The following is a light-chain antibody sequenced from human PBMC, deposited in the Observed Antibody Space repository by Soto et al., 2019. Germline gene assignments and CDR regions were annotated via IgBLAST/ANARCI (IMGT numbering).Light chain of an antibody. J-gene: IGKJ4*01. Sequence: EIVLTQSPGTLSLSPGERATLSCRASQSVGRDYLAWYQQKPGQAPRLLIYHASSRATGIPDRFSGSGSGTDFTLTISRLEHEDFAEFHCQQYASSPLTFGGGTKVEIK. V-gene: IGKV3-20*01. CDR2: HAS. CDR3: QQYASSPLT. CDR1: QSVGRDY.